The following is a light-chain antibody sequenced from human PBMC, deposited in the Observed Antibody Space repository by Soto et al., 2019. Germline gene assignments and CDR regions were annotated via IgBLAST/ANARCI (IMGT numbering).Light chain of an antibody. V-gene: IGLV1-44*01. J-gene: IGLJ1*01. Sequence: QSMLTEPRTASGTPGQRVITSCTGSSSNIGSNTVNWYQQLPGTAPKLLIYSNNQRPSGVPDRFSGSKSGTSASLAISGLQSEYEADYYCAAWDDSRNGLYVVRPGTKVTVL. CDR1: SSNIGSNT. CDR3: AAWDDSRNGLYV. CDR2: SNN.